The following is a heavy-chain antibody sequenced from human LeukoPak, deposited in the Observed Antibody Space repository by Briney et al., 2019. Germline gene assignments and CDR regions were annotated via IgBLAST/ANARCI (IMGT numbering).Heavy chain of an antibody. D-gene: IGHD6-6*01. CDR3: ARNPSSSSTYYYYYYMDV. J-gene: IGHJ6*03. V-gene: IGHV4-34*01. Sequence: SETLSLTCAVYGGSFSGYYWSWIRQPPGKGLEWIGEINHSGSTNYNPSLKSRVTISVDTSKNQFSLKLSSVTAADTAVYYCARNPSSSSTYYYYYYMDVWGKGTTVTVSS. CDR1: GGSFSGYY. CDR2: INHSGST.